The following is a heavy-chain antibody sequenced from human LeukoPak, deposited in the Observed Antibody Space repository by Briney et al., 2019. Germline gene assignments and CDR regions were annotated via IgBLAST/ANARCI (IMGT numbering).Heavy chain of an antibody. CDR3: ARVTIFGVVATCDY. CDR2: IPSEVSHS. V-gene: IGHV3-74*01. J-gene: IGHJ4*02. CDR1: GFSFRAYW. D-gene: IGHD3-3*01. Sequence: GESLRLSCVASGFSFRAYWMHWDRQAPGKGLVWVAHIPSEVSHSRYGDSVKGRFTISRDNARNTLYMQMNSLRAEDTAVYYCARVTIFGVVATCDYWGQGTLVTVS.